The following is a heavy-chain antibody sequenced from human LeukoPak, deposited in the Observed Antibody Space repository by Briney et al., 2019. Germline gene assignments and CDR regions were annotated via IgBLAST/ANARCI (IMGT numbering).Heavy chain of an antibody. D-gene: IGHD2-15*01. J-gene: IGHJ4*02. V-gene: IGHV3-15*01. CDR1: GFTFSNAW. CDR2: IKSKTDGGTT. CDR3: TTSDCSGGSCYSGYFDY. Sequence: SGGSLRLSCAASGFTFSNAWMSWVRQAPGKGLEWVGRIKSKTDGGTTDYAAPVKGRFTISRDDSKNTLYLQMNSLKTEDTAVYYCTTSDCSGGSCYSGYFDYWGQGTLVTVSS.